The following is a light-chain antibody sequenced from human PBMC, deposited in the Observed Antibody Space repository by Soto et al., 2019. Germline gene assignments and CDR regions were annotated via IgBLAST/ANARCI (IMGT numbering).Light chain of an antibody. J-gene: IGKJ4*01. Sequence: EIVMTQSPATLSVSPGERATLSCRASQSINNNLAWYQQNPGQGPRLLIYGASSRATGIPARFSGSGSRTGFTLTISSLQSEDFAIYYCQKYNNWPLTFGGGTNVEIK. CDR2: GAS. V-gene: IGKV3-15*01. CDR3: QKYNNWPLT. CDR1: QSINNN.